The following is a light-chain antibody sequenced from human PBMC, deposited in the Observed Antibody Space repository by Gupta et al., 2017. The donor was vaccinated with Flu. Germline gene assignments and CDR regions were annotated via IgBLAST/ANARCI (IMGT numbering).Light chain of an antibody. Sequence: IVLTQSPLSLPVTPGESASISCMSSQSRLRSNGYTYLDWYLQRPGQAPQILLYLVSDRASGVPDRFSGCGSGKNFTLKSTRGDEEDVGSYYCRQSRHIPHLTFGHGTKVDIK. CDR3: RQSRHIPHLT. CDR1: QSRLRSNGYTY. V-gene: IGKV2-28*01. J-gene: IGKJ3*01. CDR2: LVS.